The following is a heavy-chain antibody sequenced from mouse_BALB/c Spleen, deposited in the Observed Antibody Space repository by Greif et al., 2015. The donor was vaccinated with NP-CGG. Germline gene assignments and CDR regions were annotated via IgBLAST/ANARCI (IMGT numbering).Heavy chain of an antibody. J-gene: IGHJ4*01. V-gene: IGHV1S56*01. CDR1: GYTFTSYY. Sequence: VQLQQSGPELVKPGASVTISCKASGYTFTSYYIHWVKQRPGQGLEWIGWIFPGNVNTKYNEKFKGKATLTADKSSNTVYMHLSSLTSEDSAVYFCVRDAMDYWGQGTSVTVSS. CDR3: VRDAMDY. CDR2: IFPGNVNT.